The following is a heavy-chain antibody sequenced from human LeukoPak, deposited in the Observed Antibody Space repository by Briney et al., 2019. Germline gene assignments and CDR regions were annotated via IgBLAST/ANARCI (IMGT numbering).Heavy chain of an antibody. V-gene: IGHV3-33*01. CDR2: IWYDGSNK. CDR3: AGDITPRGSGVFDY. Sequence: GGSLRLSCAASGFTFSSYGMHWVRQAPGKGLEWVAVIWYDGSNKYYADSVKGRFTISRDNSKNTLYLQMNSLRAEDTAVYYCAGDITPRGSGVFDYWGQGTLVTVSS. D-gene: IGHD1-20*01. J-gene: IGHJ4*02. CDR1: GFTFSSYG.